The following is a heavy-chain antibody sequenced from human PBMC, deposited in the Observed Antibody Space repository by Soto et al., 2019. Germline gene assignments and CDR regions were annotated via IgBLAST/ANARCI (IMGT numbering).Heavy chain of an antibody. D-gene: IGHD4-17*01. V-gene: IGHV3-30-3*01. J-gene: IGHJ6*02. CDR1: GFTFNNYA. Sequence: QVQLVDSGGGVVQPGRSLRLSCAASGFTFNNYAMHWVRQAPGKGLEWVAVISYDGSNKYYADSVKGRLTISTDNSKNPVYLQMNSLSADDTAVYDCAGHRDVTVATRGFMDVWGQGTTVTVSS. CDR3: AGHRDVTVATRGFMDV. CDR2: ISYDGSNK.